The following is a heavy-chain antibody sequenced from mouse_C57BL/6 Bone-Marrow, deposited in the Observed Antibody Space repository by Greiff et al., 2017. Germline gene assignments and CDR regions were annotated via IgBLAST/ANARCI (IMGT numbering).Heavy chain of an antibody. CDR2: IDPNSGGT. D-gene: IGHD2-1*01. Sequence: QVQLQQPGAELVKPGASVKLSCKASGYTFTSYWMHWVKQRPGQGLEWIGRIDPNSGGTKYNEKFKSKATLTVDKPSSTAYMQLSSLTSEDSAVDYCAHGNYFDWYFAVGGTGTTVTVSS. CDR3: AHGNYFDWYFAV. V-gene: IGHV1-72*01. CDR1: GYTFTSYW. J-gene: IGHJ1*03.